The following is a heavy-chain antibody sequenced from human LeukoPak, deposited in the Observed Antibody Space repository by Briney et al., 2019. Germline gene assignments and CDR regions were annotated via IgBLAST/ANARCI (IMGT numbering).Heavy chain of an antibody. CDR3: ARDLPYYYDSSGYYGNFGY. V-gene: IGHV3-7*01. Sequence: GGSLRLSCAASGFTFSSYWMSWVRQAPGKGLEWVANIKQDGSEKYYVGSVKGRFTISRDNAKNSLYLQMNSLRAEDTAVYYCARDLPYYYDSSGYYGNFGYWGQGTLVTVSS. CDR2: IKQDGSEK. J-gene: IGHJ4*02. D-gene: IGHD3-22*01. CDR1: GFTFSSYW.